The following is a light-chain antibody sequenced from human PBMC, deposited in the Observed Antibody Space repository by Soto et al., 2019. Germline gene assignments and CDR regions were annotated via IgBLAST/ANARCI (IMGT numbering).Light chain of an antibody. Sequence: VMTQSPDTVSASPLEIVCLSFMASQSVNHNLAWYHQKPGQAPRLLVYGASTRATSIPARFSGSGSGTDFTLTISSLQPEDFAVYYCQQDYNLPDTFGQGTRLEIK. CDR3: QQDYNLPDT. CDR1: QSVNHN. V-gene: IGKV3D-15*02. CDR2: GAS. J-gene: IGKJ5*01.